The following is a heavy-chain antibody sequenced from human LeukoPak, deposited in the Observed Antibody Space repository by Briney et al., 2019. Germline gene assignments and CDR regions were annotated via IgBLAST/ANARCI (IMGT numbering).Heavy chain of an antibody. Sequence: GGSLRLSCAASGFTFSSYSMNWVRQAPGKGLEWVSSISSSSSYIYYADSVKGRFTISRDNAKNSLYLQMNSLRAEDTAVYYCAKMPDSSGFSFYFDYWGQGTLVTVSS. CDR1: GFTFSSYS. CDR2: ISSSSSYI. V-gene: IGHV3-21*04. CDR3: AKMPDSSGFSFYFDY. D-gene: IGHD6-19*01. J-gene: IGHJ4*02.